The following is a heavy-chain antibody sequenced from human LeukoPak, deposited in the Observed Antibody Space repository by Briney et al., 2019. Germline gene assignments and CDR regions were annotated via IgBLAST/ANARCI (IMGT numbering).Heavy chain of an antibody. V-gene: IGHV3-23*01. Sequence: PGGSLLLSCAASGFTFSNYAMSWVRQAPGKGLEWVSTISGSGGSTYYADSVKGQFTISRDNSKNTLYLQMNSLRAEDTAVYYCARDEHIVVVPATFDYWGQGTLVTVSS. CDR2: ISGSGGST. CDR1: GFTFSNYA. CDR3: ARDEHIVVVPATFDY. J-gene: IGHJ4*02. D-gene: IGHD2-21*02.